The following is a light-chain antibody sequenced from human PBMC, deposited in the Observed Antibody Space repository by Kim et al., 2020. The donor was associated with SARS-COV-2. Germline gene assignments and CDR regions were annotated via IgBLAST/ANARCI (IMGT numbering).Light chain of an antibody. CDR2: AAS. V-gene: IGKV1-39*01. J-gene: IGKJ4*01. Sequence: SASVGDRVTIKCRASQNIGKFLNWYQHKSGKAPKVLIFAASMLQNGVPSRFSGSGSGTEFTLTISSLQLEDFATYYCQQSYSLLSFGGGTKVDIK. CDR3: QQSYSLLS. CDR1: QNIGKF.